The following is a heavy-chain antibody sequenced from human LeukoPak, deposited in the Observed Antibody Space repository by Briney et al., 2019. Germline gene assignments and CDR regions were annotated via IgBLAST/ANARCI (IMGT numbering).Heavy chain of an antibody. D-gene: IGHD3-10*01. J-gene: IGHJ5*02. CDR3: AKGPNYYASWTWGNWFDP. CDR1: GFTFRSYG. CDR2: IRYDGSNK. Sequence: GGSLRLSCAASGFTFRSYGMHWVRPAPGKGLEWVAFIRYDGSNKYYADSVKGRFTISRDNSKNTLSLQKNSLSTENTAVYYGAKGPNYYASWTWGNWFDPWGQGTLVTVSS. V-gene: IGHV3-30*02.